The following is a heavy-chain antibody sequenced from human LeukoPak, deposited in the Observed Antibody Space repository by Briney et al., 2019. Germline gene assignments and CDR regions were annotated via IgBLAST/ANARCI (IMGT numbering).Heavy chain of an antibody. V-gene: IGHV3-53*04. CDR1: GFTVSSNY. CDR2: IYSGGST. J-gene: IGHJ6*02. CDR3: ARDVNYYGMDV. Sequence: GGSLRLSCAASGFTVSSNYMSWVRQAPGKGLEWVSVIYSGGSTYYADSVKGRFTISRHNSTNTLYLQMNSLRAEDTAVYYCARDVNYYGMDVWGQGTTVTVSS.